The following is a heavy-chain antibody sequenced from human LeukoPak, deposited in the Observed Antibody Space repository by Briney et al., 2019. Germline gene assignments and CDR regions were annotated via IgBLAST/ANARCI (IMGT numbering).Heavy chain of an antibody. CDR3: ARSYYDSGGDY. V-gene: IGHV1-18*04. CDR1: GYTFTGDY. CDR2: ISAYNGNT. Sequence: ASVKVSCKASGYTFTGDYMHWVRQAPGQGLEWMGWISAYNGNTNYAQRLQSRVTMTTDTSTSTAYMELRSLRSDDTAVYYCARSYYDSGGDYWGQGTLVTVSS. J-gene: IGHJ4*02. D-gene: IGHD3-22*01.